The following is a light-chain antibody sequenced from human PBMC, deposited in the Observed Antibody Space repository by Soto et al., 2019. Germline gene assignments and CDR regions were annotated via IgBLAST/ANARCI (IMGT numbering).Light chain of an antibody. CDR3: QQYGDSPLT. CDR1: QSVTVNS. CDR2: AAS. V-gene: IGKV3-20*01. Sequence: EILLTQSPSTLSLSPGEGVTLSCRASQSVTVNSLAWYQQKPGQTPKLLIYAASTRAAAVPDRFTGSGSGTDFALTISRLEPEDFADYYCQQYGDSPLTFGPGTKVDIK. J-gene: IGKJ3*01.